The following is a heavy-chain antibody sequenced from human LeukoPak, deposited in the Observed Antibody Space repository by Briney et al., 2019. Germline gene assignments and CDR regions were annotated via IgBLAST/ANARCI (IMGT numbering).Heavy chain of an antibody. J-gene: IGHJ6*03. CDR3: ATNGYYCMDV. V-gene: IGHV4-61*02. CDR1: GDSISSGSYY. D-gene: IGHD2-8*01. Sequence: SQTLSLTCTVSGDSISSGSYYWSWIRQPAGKGLDWIGRIYTTGSTNYNPSLKSRVTISVDKSQNQFSLKVNSLTAADTAVYYCATNGYYCMDVWGKGTTVTVSS. CDR2: IYTTGST.